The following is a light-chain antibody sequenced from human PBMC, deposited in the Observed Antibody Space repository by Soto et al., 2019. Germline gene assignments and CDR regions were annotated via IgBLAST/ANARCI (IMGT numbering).Light chain of an antibody. J-gene: IGLJ3*02. CDR3: SSYAGSNKLGV. CDR2: EVS. V-gene: IGLV2-8*01. Sequence: QSALTQPPSASGSPGQSVTISCTGTSSDVGGYNYVSWYQQHPGKAPKLMIYEVSKRPSGVPDRFSGSKSGNTASLTVSGLQAEDEADYYCSSYAGSNKLGVFGGGTKVTAL. CDR1: SSDVGGYNY.